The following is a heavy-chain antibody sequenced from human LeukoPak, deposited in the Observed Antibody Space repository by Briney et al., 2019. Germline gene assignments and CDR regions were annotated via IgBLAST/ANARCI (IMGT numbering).Heavy chain of an antibody. CDR1: GFTFSSYA. J-gene: IGHJ4*02. CDR3: AKVSWGNYFDY. Sequence: GGSLRLSCAVSGFTFSSYAMSWVRQAPGKGLEWVSTISGSGDNTYSADSVRGRFTISRDNSKNTLYLQMNSLRAEDTAIYYCAKVSWGNYFDYWGQGTLVTVSS. CDR2: ISGSGDNT. V-gene: IGHV3-23*01. D-gene: IGHD3-16*01.